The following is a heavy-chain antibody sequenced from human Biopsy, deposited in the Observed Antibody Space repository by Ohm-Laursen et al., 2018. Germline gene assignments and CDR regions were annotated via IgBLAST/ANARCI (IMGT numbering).Heavy chain of an antibody. J-gene: IGHJ5*02. V-gene: IGHV4-39*01. CDR2: IFFRGII. Sequence: SETLSLTCTVSGGSVSSNTNYWAWIRQPPGKGREGIGSIFFRGIIYYNPSLKSRVRISVDTSKNQFSLNLTSGTAADTAVYYCARHPTGFWFDPWGQGTLVIVSS. CDR1: GGSVSSNTNY. CDR3: ARHPTGFWFDP.